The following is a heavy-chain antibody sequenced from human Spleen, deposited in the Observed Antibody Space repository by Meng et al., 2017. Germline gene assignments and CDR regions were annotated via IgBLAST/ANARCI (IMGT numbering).Heavy chain of an antibody. CDR2: ISGSGENT. Sequence: GGSLRLSCAASGFTFNNYAMSWVRQAPGKGLEWVSAISGSGENTYYADSVKGRYTISRDDSKSTLYLQVSSLRAEDAAVYYCARGGYGNYDGFDIWGQGTMVTVSS. D-gene: IGHD5-12*01. CDR3: ARGGYGNYDGFDI. CDR1: GFTFNNYA. V-gene: IGHV3-23*01. J-gene: IGHJ3*02.